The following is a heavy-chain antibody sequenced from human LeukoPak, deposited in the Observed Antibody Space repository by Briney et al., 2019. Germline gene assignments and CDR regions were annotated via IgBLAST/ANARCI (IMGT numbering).Heavy chain of an antibody. CDR1: GGSISSGSYY. V-gene: IGHV4-61*02. D-gene: IGHD5-18*01. CDR3: ASVDTAMVTGYFQH. J-gene: IGHJ1*01. CDR2: IYTSGST. Sequence: PSQTLSLTCTVSGGSISSGSYYWSWIRQPAGKGLEWIGRIYTSGSTNYNPSLKSRVTISVDTSKNQFSLKLSSVTAADTAVYYCASVDTAMVTGYFQHWGQGTLVTVSS.